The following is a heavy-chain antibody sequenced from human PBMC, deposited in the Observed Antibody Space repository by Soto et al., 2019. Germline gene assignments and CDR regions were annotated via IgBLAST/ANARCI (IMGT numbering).Heavy chain of an antibody. D-gene: IGHD3-22*01. Sequence: PSETLSLTCAVYGGSFSGYYCIFIRHPPGKWLEWIGEINHSGSTNYNPSLKSRVTISVDTSKNQFSLKLSSVTAADTAVYYCARQSRDSSGYYYANFDYWGQGTLVTVSS. V-gene: IGHV4-34*01. CDR2: INHSGST. CDR1: GGSFSGYY. CDR3: ARQSRDSSGYYYANFDY. J-gene: IGHJ4*02.